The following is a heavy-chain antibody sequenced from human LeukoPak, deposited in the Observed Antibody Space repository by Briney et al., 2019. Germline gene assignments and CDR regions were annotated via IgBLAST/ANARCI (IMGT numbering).Heavy chain of an antibody. CDR1: GYTFTNYG. D-gene: IGHD6-19*01. Sequence: GASVKVSCKASGYTFTNYGINWVRQAPGQGLEWLGWISAYNGNTNYAQTVQGRVTMTTDTSTSTAYMELRSLRSDDTAVYYCARDSSDWYGHADCWGQGTLVTVS. CDR2: ISAYNGNT. J-gene: IGHJ4*02. CDR3: ARDSSDWYGHADC. V-gene: IGHV1-18*01.